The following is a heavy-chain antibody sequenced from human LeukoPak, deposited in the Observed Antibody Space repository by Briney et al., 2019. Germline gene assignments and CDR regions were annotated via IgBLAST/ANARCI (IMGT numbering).Heavy chain of an antibody. V-gene: IGHV4-34*01. J-gene: IGHJ4*02. D-gene: IGHD7-27*01. Sequence: PSETLSLTCAVYGGSFSGYYWSWIRQPPGKGLEWIGEINHSGSTNYNPSLKGRVTISVDTSKNQFSLKLSSVTAADTAVYYCARGHGTGDPYYFDYWGQGTLVTVSS. CDR2: INHSGST. CDR3: ARGHGTGDPYYFDY. CDR1: GGSFSGYY.